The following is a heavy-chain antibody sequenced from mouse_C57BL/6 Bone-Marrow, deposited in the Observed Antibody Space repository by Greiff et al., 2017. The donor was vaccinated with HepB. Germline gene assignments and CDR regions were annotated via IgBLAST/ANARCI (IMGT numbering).Heavy chain of an antibody. CDR2: IYPGSGST. D-gene: IGHD2-1*01. CDR1: GYTFTSYW. J-gene: IGHJ4*01. V-gene: IGHV1-55*01. CDR3: ARYLLYCYYAMDY. Sequence: QVQLQQPGAELVKPGASVKMSCKASGYTFTSYWITWVKQRPGQGLEWIGDIYPGSGSTNYNEKFKSKATLTVDTPSSTAYMHLSSLTSEDSAVYYCARYLLYCYYAMDYWGQGTSVTVSS.